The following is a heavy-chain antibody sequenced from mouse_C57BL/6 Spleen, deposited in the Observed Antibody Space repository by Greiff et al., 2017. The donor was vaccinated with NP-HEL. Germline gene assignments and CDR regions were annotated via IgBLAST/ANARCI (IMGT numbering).Heavy chain of an antibody. CDR3: AIYYDYVLFAY. CDR2: IYPGSGST. D-gene: IGHD2-4*01. V-gene: IGHV1-55*01. J-gene: IGHJ3*01. Sequence: QVQLQQPGAELVKPGASVKMSCKASGYTFTSYWITWVKQRPGQGLEWIGDIYPGSGSTNYNEKFKSKATLTVDTSSSTAYMQLSSRTSEDSSVYYCAIYYDYVLFAYWGQGTLVTVSA. CDR1: GYTFTSYW.